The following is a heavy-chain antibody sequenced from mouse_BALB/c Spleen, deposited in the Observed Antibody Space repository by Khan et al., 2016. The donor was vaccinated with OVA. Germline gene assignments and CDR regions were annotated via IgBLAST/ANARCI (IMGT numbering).Heavy chain of an antibody. CDR3: ARGNYYGSSSWLGN. CDR1: GYTFSSYW. J-gene: IGHJ3*02. D-gene: IGHD1-1*01. Sequence: QVQLKQSGAELMKPGASVKISCKATGYTFSSYWIEWVKQRPGHGLEWIGEILPGSGRNNYNEKFKGKATFTADTSSNTAYMQLSNLTSDDSAVDYCARGNYYGSSSWLGNWGKGTLVTGSA. V-gene: IGHV1-9*01. CDR2: ILPGSGRN.